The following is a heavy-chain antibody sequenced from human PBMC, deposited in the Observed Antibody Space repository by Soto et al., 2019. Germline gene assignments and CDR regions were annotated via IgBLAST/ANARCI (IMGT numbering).Heavy chain of an antibody. V-gene: IGHV4-30-2*06. CDR2: IYHSGST. CDR3: ASYDSTLDY. J-gene: IGHJ4*02. D-gene: IGHD3-22*01. Sequence: SETLSLTCAVSGGSISSGGYSWSWIRQSPGKGLEWIGYIYHSGSTYYNPSLKSRVTISVDRSKNQFSLKLSSVTAADTAVYYCASYDSTLDYWVQGTLVTVSS. CDR1: GGSISSGGYS.